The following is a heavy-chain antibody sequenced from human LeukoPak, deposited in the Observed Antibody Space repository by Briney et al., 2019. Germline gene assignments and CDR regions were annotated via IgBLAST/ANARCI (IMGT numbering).Heavy chain of an antibody. CDR1: GGSISSSSYY. J-gene: IGHJ6*03. Sequence: PSETLSLTCTVSGGSISSSSYYWGWIRQPPGKGLEWIGSIYYSGSAYYNPSLKSRVTISVDTSKNQFSLKLTSLTAADTALYYCAKQMYYSYFYMDVWGKGATVTVSS. V-gene: IGHV4-39*01. CDR2: IYYSGSA. CDR3: AKQMYYSYFYMDV.